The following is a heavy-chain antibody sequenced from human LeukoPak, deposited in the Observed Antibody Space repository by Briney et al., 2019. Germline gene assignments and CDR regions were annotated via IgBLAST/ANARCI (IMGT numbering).Heavy chain of an antibody. CDR3: ARDLVHSGYDNNFDY. J-gene: IGHJ4*02. V-gene: IGHV1-18*01. CDR1: GYTFTSYD. D-gene: IGHD5-12*01. CDR2: ISAYNGNT. Sequence: GASVKVSCKASGYTFTSYDINWVRQAPGQGLEWTGWISAYNGNTNYAQKLQGRVTMTTDTSTSTAYMELRSLRSDDTAVYYCARDLVHSGYDNNFDYWGQGTLVTVSS.